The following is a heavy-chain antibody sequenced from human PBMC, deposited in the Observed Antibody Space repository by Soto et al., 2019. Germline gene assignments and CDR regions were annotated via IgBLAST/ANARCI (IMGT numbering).Heavy chain of an antibody. D-gene: IGHD5-18*01. CDR2: MNPGSGDT. Sequence: ASVKVSFKASGYTFTNNDVSWVRQATGQGLEWMGWMNPGSGDTGYAQKFQGRVTMTRDISIATAYMELNSLTSEDTAIYYCARMESFGSLNWFDPWGQGTLVTVS. J-gene: IGHJ5*02. CDR1: GYTFTNND. CDR3: ARMESFGSLNWFDP. V-gene: IGHV1-8*02.